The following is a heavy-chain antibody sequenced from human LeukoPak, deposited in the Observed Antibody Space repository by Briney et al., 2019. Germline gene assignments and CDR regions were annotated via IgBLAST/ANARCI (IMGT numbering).Heavy chain of an antibody. V-gene: IGHV3-21*01. Sequence: GGSLRLSCAASGFTFSSYSMNWVRQAPGKGLEWVSSISSSSSYIYYADSVKGRFTISRDNARNSLYLQMNSLRAEDAAVYYCARGYTRGPPTGIAVAARIDWGQGTLVTVSS. CDR3: ARGYTRGPPTGIAVAARID. CDR2: ISSSSSYI. J-gene: IGHJ4*02. CDR1: GFTFSSYS. D-gene: IGHD6-19*01.